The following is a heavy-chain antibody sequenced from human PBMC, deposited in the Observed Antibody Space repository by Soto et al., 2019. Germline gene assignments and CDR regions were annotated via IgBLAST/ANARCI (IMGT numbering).Heavy chain of an antibody. CDR2: ITPFLDMI. Sequence: HVQLVQSGPEVKKPGSSVKVSCKASGVTFNSNSFSWVRQAPGQGLEWMGRITPFLDMIDYAQNFQGRVTISADTSTDTAYLQLTSLRSEDTAFYYCAKEAGEGYNTDYFDYWAQGTLVAVSS. J-gene: IGHJ4*02. CDR3: AKEAGEGYNTDYFDY. D-gene: IGHD5-12*01. V-gene: IGHV1-69*04. CDR1: GVTFNSNS.